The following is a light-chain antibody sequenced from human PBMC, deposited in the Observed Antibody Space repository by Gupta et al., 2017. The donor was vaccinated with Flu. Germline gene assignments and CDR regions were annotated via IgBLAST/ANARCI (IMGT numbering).Light chain of an antibody. CDR1: QSLLYRLNNKNF. CDR3: QQYYSTPLT. CDR2: WAS. Sequence: DIVMTQSPDSLVVSLGERATINCKSSQSLLYRLNNKNFLAWFQQKPGQPPKLLIYWASTRESGVPDRFIGSGSGTDFTLTISSLRAEDVAVYYCQQYYSTPLTFGGGTKVEI. J-gene: IGKJ4*01. V-gene: IGKV4-1*01.